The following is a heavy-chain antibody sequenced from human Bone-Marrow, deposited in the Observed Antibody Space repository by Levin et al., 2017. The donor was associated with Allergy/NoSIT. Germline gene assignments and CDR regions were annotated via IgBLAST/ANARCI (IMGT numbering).Heavy chain of an antibody. D-gene: IGHD2-15*01. CDR3: TTVVH. Sequence: ETLSLTCAASGFTFSNAWMNWVRQAPGKGLEWVGRIKSESDGGTVNYGAPVKGRFTISRDDSRNTLYLQLNSLKTDDTAVYYCTTVVHWGQGTLVTVSS. CDR2: IKSESDGGTV. J-gene: IGHJ1*01. V-gene: IGHV3-15*07. CDR1: GFTFSNAW.